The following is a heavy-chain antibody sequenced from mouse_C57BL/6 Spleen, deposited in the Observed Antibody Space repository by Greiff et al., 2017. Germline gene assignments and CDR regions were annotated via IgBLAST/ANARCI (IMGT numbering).Heavy chain of an antibody. CDR2: IYPGGGYT. J-gene: IGHJ4*01. Sequence: QVQLKESGAELVRPGTSVKMSCKASGNTFTNYWIGWAKQRPGHGLEWIGDIYPGGGYTNYNEKFKGKATLTADKSSSTAYMQFSSLTSEDSAIYYCARSQEGLAMDYWGQGTSVPVSS. CDR1: GNTFTNYW. CDR3: ARSQEGLAMDY. V-gene: IGHV1-63*01.